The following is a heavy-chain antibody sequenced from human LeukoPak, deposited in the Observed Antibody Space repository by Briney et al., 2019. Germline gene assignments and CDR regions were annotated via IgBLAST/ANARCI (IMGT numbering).Heavy chain of an antibody. J-gene: IGHJ4*02. D-gene: IGHD1-14*01. V-gene: IGHV3-23*01. CDR1: GFTFSSCV. CDR2: ISGRDGST. CDR3: AKYRTTSGAALEY. Sequence: GGSLRLSCAASGFTFSSCVMGWVRQAPGMGLEWVSAISGRDGSTIYADSVKGRFTISGDFSKNTLYLQMNSLRADDTALYYCAKYRTTSGAALEYWGQGSLATVSS.